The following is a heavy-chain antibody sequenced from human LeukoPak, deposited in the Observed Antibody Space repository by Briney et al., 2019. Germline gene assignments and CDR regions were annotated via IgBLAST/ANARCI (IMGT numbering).Heavy chain of an antibody. D-gene: IGHD6-13*01. V-gene: IGHV3-7*04. CDR3: ARGVKQLVIK. Sequence: GGSLRLSCAASGFSFSAYWINWIRQAPGKGREWVANIKQDGSEKNYVDSVKGRFTISRDNAKNSVPLQMSSLTAEDTAMYFCARGVKQLVIKWGQGTLVTVSS. J-gene: IGHJ4*02. CDR1: GFSFSAYW. CDR2: IKQDGSEK.